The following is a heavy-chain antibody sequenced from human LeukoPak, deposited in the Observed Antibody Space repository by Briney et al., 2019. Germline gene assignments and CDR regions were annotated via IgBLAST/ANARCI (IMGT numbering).Heavy chain of an antibody. CDR1: GFTFSSYS. Sequence: PGGSLRLSCAASGFTFSSYSMNWVRQAPGKGLEWVSSISSSSSYIYYADSVKGRFTISRDNAKNSLYLQMNSLRAEDTAVYYCARGRDQQQLVPFWFDPWGQGTLVTVSS. CDR3: ARGRDQQQLVPFWFDP. V-gene: IGHV3-21*01. J-gene: IGHJ5*02. CDR2: ISSSSSYI. D-gene: IGHD6-13*01.